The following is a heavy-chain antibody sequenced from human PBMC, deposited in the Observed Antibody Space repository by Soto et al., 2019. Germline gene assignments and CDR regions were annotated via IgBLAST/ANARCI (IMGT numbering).Heavy chain of an antibody. CDR1: GFTFSSYA. CDR2: ISGGGGST. Sequence: EVQLLESGGGSVQPGGSLRLSCAASGFTFSSYAMSWVRQGPGKGLEWVSAISGGGGSTYYADSVKGRFTISRDNSKNTLYVQMNSLRAEDTAVYYCAKVLLWFGELRADGFDIWGQGTMVTVSS. J-gene: IGHJ3*02. V-gene: IGHV3-23*01. CDR3: AKVLLWFGELRADGFDI. D-gene: IGHD3-10*01.